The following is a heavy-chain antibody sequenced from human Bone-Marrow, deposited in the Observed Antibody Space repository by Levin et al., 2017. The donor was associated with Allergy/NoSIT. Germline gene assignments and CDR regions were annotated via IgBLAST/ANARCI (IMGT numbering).Heavy chain of an antibody. CDR1: GFTFNSYA. J-gene: IGHJ4*02. V-gene: IGHV3-23*01. D-gene: IGHD2-21*01. CDR2: ISSSGGTT. CDR3: ARGRKYCGDTTCNGGGYYVDY. Sequence: GESLKISCEASGFTFNSYAIIWVRQAPGKGLAWVSAISSSGGTTYYADSVKGRFTISRDSSQNTVYLQMSSLRAEDTAVYYCARGRKYCGDTTCNGGGYYVDYWGQGTLVTVS.